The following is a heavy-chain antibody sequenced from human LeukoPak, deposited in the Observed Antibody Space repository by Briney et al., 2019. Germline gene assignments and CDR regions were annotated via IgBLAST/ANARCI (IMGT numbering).Heavy chain of an antibody. Sequence: SETLSLTCTVSGGSISSYYWSWIRQPAGKGLEWIGRIYTSGSTNYNPSLKSRVTISVDTSKNQFSLKLSSVTAADTAVYYCARVVRYFDWQTRYNDYWGQGTLVTVSS. V-gene: IGHV4-4*07. D-gene: IGHD3-9*01. J-gene: IGHJ4*02. CDR2: IYTSGST. CDR3: ARVVRYFDWQTRYNDY. CDR1: GGSISSYY.